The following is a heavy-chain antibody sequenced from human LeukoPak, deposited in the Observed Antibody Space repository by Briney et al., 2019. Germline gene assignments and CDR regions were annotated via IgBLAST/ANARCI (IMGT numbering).Heavy chain of an antibody. CDR2: RNPNSGNT. Sequence: ASVKVSCKASGYTFTSYDINWVRPATGQGLEWMGWRNPNSGNTGYAQKFQGRVTITRNTSISTAYMELSSLRSEDTAVYYCARPVDVAMDVWGKRTTVSVSS. V-gene: IGHV1-8*03. CDR3: ARPVDVAMDV. J-gene: IGHJ6*03. D-gene: IGHD2-2*03. CDR1: GYTFTSYD.